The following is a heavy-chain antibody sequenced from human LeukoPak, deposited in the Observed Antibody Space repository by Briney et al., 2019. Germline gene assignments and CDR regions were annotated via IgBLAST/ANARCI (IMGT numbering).Heavy chain of an antibody. J-gene: IGHJ4*02. CDR2: IYYSGNT. D-gene: IGHD6-6*01. CDR1: GGSISSYY. CDR3: ARLSIAARPAPDY. Sequence: PSETLSLTCTVSGGSISSYYWSWIRQPPGKGLEWIGYIYYSGNTNYNPSLKSRVTISVDTSKNQFSLKLSSVTAADTAVYYCARLSIAARPAPDYWAREPWSPSPQ. V-gene: IGHV4-59*01.